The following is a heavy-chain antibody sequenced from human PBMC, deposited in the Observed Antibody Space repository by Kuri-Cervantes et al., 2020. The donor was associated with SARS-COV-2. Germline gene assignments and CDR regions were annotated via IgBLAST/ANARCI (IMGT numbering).Heavy chain of an antibody. Sequence: ASVKVSCKASGYTFSSYHMHWVRQAPGQGLEWMAWINPKSGATNYAQKFQGRVTMTTDTSISTAYMDLSRLRSDDTAVYYCANWPPYGDYAEYAFDIWGQGTMVTVSS. CDR2: INPKSGAT. V-gene: IGHV1-2*02. J-gene: IGHJ3*02. CDR1: GYTFSSYH. D-gene: IGHD4-17*01. CDR3: ANWPPYGDYAEYAFDI.